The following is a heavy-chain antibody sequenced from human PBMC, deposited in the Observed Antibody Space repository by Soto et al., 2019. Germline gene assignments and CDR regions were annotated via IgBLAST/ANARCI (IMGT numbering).Heavy chain of an antibody. J-gene: IGHJ4*02. Sequence: SSETLSLTCAVYGESFTGFYWSWIRQPPGKGLEWVGEIDHIGRTKHNPSLKSRVTISVDTSKNQFSLKLTSVTAADTAVYYCARPKYCSSSSCSLVWDYWSQGTLVTAPQ. CDR2: IDHIGRT. V-gene: IGHV4-34*01. CDR1: GESFTGFY. D-gene: IGHD2-2*01. CDR3: ARPKYCSSSSCSLVWDY.